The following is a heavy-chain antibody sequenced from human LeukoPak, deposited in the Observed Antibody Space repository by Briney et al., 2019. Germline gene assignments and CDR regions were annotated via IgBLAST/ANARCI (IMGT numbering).Heavy chain of an antibody. D-gene: IGHD6-19*01. CDR2: IYYSGST. CDR1: GGSISSYY. Sequence: SETLSLTCTVSGGSISSYYWSWIRQPPGKGLEWIGYIYYSGSTNYNPSLESRVTISVDTSKNQFSLKLSSVTAADTAVYYCARGSIAVAYWGQGTLVTVSS. CDR3: ARGSIAVAY. V-gene: IGHV4-59*01. J-gene: IGHJ4*02.